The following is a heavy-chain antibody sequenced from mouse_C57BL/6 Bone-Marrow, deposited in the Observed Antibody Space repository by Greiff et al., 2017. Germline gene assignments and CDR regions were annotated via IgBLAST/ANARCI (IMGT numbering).Heavy chain of an antibody. CDR3: ARHIIYYGNFGAMDY. D-gene: IGHD2-1*01. Sequence: EVQLVESGGDLVKPGGSLKLSCAASGFTFSSYGMSWVRQTPDKRLEWVATISSGGSYTYYPDSVKGRFTISRDNAKNTLYLQMSSLKSEDTAMYYCARHIIYYGNFGAMDYWGQGTSVTVSS. V-gene: IGHV5-6*01. CDR1: GFTFSSYG. CDR2: ISSGGSYT. J-gene: IGHJ4*01.